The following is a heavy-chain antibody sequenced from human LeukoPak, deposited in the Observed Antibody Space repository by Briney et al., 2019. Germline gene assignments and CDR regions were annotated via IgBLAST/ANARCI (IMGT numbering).Heavy chain of an antibody. J-gene: IGHJ4*02. D-gene: IGHD2-8*01. Sequence: SETLSLTCTVSGGSISSSSYYWGWIRQPPGKGPEWIGSIYYSGSTYYNPSLKSRVTISVDTSKNQFSLKLSSVTAADTAVYYCARLTNKPLYYFDYWGQGTLVTVSS. CDR3: ARLTNKPLYYFDY. CDR2: IYYSGST. V-gene: IGHV4-39*01. CDR1: GGSISSSSYY.